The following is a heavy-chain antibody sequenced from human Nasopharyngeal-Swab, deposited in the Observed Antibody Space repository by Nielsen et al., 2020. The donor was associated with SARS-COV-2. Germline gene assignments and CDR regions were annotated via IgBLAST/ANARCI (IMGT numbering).Heavy chain of an antibody. CDR3: TREFGDTFDY. V-gene: IGHV4-59*01. Sequence: SETLSLTCTVSGGSISSYYWSWIRQPPGKGPEWIGYLYHSGSTNYNPSLKSRVTISVDTSKNQFSLKLSSVTAADTAVYYCTREFGDTFDYWGQGTLVTVSS. CDR2: LYHSGST. CDR1: GGSISSYY. D-gene: IGHD2-21*01. J-gene: IGHJ4*02.